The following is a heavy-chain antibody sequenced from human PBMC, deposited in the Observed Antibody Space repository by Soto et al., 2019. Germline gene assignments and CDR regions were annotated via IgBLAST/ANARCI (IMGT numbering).Heavy chain of an antibody. CDR3: AREGGPNSSSWYDWFDP. CDR2: INHSGST. V-gene: IGHV4-34*01. J-gene: IGHJ5*02. Sequence: SETLSLTCAVYGGSFSGYYWSWIRQPPGKGLEWIGEINHSGSTNYNPSLKSRVTISVDTSKNQFSLKLSSVTAADTAVYYCAREGGPNSSSWYDWFDPWGQGTLVTVSS. CDR1: GGSFSGYY. D-gene: IGHD6-13*01.